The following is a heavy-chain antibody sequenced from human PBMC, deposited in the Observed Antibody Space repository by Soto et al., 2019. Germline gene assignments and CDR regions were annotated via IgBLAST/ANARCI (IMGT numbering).Heavy chain of an antibody. J-gene: IGHJ4*02. CDR3: AHEHFDSSGSRPFFSFDY. V-gene: IGHV2-5*01. Sequence: SGPTLVNPTQTLTLTCTFSGFSLSTSGVGVCWIRQPPGKALEWLALIYWNDDKRYSPSLKSRLTITKDTSKNQVVLTMTNMDHVDTATYYCAHEHFDSSGSRPFFSFDYWGQGTMVTVYS. CDR1: GFSLSTSGVG. D-gene: IGHD3-22*01. CDR2: IYWNDDK.